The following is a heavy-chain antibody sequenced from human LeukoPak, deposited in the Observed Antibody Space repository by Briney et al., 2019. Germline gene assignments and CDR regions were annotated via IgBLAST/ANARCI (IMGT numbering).Heavy chain of an antibody. CDR1: GFTFSNYA. D-gene: IGHD5-12*01. CDR3: AKGAYDYIEIAYFDY. V-gene: IGHV3-23*01. Sequence: GGSLRLSCAASGFTFSNYAMNWVRQAPGKGLEWVAVLIGSSGATDYADSVKGRFTISRDNSKNTLFLQMNSRRAEDTAIYYCAKGAYDYIEIAYFDYWGQGALVTVSS. J-gene: IGHJ4*02. CDR2: LIGSSGAT.